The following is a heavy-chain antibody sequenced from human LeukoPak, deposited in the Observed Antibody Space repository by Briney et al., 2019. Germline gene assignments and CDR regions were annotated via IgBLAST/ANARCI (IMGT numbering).Heavy chain of an antibody. CDR2: IKQDGSEK. V-gene: IGHV3-7*01. J-gene: IGHJ4*02. CDR3: ARVSGRSGWFGY. D-gene: IGHD6-19*01. Sequence: GGSLRLSCAASDFTFSTYGMSWVRQAPGKGLEWVANIKQDGSEKYYVDSVKGRFTISRDNAKNSLYLQMNSLRAEDTAVYYCARVSGRSGWFGYWGQGTLVTVSS. CDR1: DFTFSTYG.